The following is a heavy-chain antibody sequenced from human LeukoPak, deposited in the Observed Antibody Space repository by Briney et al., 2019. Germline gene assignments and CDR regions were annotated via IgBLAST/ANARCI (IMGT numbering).Heavy chain of an antibody. Sequence: PGGSLRLSCAASGFTVSSNYMSWVRQAPGKGLEWVSVIYSGGSTYYADSVKGRFTISRDNSKNTLYLQMNSLRAEDTAVYYCAKAGSSRIYYYYYMDVWGKGTTVTVSS. CDR3: AKAGSSRIYYYYYMDV. D-gene: IGHD6-6*01. V-gene: IGHV3-53*01. J-gene: IGHJ6*03. CDR2: IYSGGST. CDR1: GFTVSSNY.